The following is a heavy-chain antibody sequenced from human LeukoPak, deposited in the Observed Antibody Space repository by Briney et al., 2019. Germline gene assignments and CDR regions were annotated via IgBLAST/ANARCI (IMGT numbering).Heavy chain of an antibody. D-gene: IGHD2-15*01. Sequence: GSLRLSCAASGFTFSSYSMNWVRQAPGKGLEWVSYVSSSSSTIYYADSVKGRFTISRDNAKNSLSLQMNSLRAEDTAVYYCARVRCSRGTCYLDYWGQGTLATVSS. CDR1: GFTFSSYS. V-gene: IGHV3-48*04. CDR2: VSSSSSTI. J-gene: IGHJ4*02. CDR3: ARVRCSRGTCYLDY.